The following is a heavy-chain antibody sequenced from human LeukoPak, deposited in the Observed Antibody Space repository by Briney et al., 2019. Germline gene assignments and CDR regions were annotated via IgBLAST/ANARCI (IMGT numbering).Heavy chain of an antibody. D-gene: IGHD6-13*01. Sequence: GGSLRLSCAASGFXFSSYAIHWVRQAPGKGLEWVAVISYDGSNKYYADSVKGRFTISRDNSKNTLYLQMNSLRAEETAVYYCATLAAAGTLVDYWGQGTLVTVSS. CDR2: ISYDGSNK. J-gene: IGHJ4*02. CDR1: GFXFSSYA. V-gene: IGHV3-30-3*01. CDR3: ATLAAAGTLVDY.